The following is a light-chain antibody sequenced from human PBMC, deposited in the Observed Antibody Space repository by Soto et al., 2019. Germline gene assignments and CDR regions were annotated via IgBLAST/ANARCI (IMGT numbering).Light chain of an antibody. CDR3: QQSYSTPPT. Sequence: DIQMTQSPSTLSASAGDTVTITCRASQSISTFLAWYQQKPGKAPKLLVFDASSLKSGVPSRFSGSGSGTEFTLTISSLQPEDFATYYCQQSYSTPPTFGQGTRLEI. CDR2: DAS. V-gene: IGKV1-39*01. CDR1: QSISTF. J-gene: IGKJ5*01.